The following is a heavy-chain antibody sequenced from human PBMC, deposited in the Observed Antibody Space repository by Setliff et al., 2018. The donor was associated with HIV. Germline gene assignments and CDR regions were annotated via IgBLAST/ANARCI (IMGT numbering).Heavy chain of an antibody. CDR2: LHLSGDT. CDR3: ARDNSYYYGSGSHYWYGMDV. D-gene: IGHD3-10*01. Sequence: SETLSLTCTVSGDSINNGTYYWSWIRQPAGKGLEWIGRLHLSGDTNYNPSLKSRVTMSIDTSKNQFSLKLSSVTAADTAVYYCARDNSYYYGSGSHYWYGMDVWGQGTTVTVSS. V-gene: IGHV4-61*02. CDR1: GDSINNGTYY. J-gene: IGHJ6*01.